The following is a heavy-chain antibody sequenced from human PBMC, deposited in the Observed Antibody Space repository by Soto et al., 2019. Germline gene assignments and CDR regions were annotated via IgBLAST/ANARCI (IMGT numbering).Heavy chain of an antibody. CDR3: AKASPVVLMVYAIGLFDY. V-gene: IGHV3-23*01. CDR2: ISGSGGST. Sequence: GGSLRLSCAASGFTFSSYAMSWVRQAPGKGLEWVSAISGSGGSTYYADSVKGRFTISRDNSKNTLYLQMNSLRAEDTAVYYCAKASPVVLMVYAIGLFDYWGQGTLVTVSS. CDR1: GFTFSSYA. D-gene: IGHD2-8*01. J-gene: IGHJ4*02.